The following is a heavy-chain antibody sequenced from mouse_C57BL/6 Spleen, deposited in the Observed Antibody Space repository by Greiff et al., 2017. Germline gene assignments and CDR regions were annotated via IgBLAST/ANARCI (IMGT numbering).Heavy chain of an antibody. Sequence: VKLQQPGAELVMPGSSVKLSCKASGYTFTSYWMHWVKQRPGQGLEWIGEIDPSDSYTNYNQKFKGKSTLTVDKSSSTAYMQLSSLTSEDAAVYYCAIYGNYGFDYWGQGTTLTVSS. V-gene: IGHV1-69*01. J-gene: IGHJ2*01. CDR3: AIYGNYGFDY. D-gene: IGHD2-1*01. CDR1: GYTFTSYW. CDR2: IDPSDSYT.